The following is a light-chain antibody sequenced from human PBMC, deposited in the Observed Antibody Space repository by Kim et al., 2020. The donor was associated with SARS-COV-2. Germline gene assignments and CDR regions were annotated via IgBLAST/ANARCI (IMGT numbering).Light chain of an antibody. CDR1: QSVSNSY. J-gene: IGKJ4*01. CDR3: QQYGSSPLA. Sequence: ESVLTQSPGTLSLSPGERATLSCRASQSVSNSYLAWYQQKPGQAPRLLIYAASSRAADIPDRFTGSGSGTDFTLTISRLEPEDFAVYYCQQYGSSPLAFGGGTKVDIK. CDR2: AAS. V-gene: IGKV3-20*01.